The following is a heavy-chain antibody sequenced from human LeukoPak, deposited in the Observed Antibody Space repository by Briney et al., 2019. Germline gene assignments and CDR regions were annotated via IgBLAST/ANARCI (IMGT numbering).Heavy chain of an antibody. Sequence: GGSLRLSCAVSGFNFDDYAMHWVRQAPGRGLEWVSGINWKTGNGIYADSVKGRFTISRDNSKNTLYLQMNSLRAEDTAVYYCASPLPGYDFWSGYLGDWGQGTLVTVSS. CDR2: INWKTGNG. J-gene: IGHJ4*02. CDR1: GFNFDDYA. CDR3: ASPLPGYDFWSGYLGD. D-gene: IGHD3-3*01. V-gene: IGHV3-9*01.